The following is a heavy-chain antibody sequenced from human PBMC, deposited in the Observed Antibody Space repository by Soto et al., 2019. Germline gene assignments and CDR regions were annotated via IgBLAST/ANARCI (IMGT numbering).Heavy chain of an antibody. J-gene: IGHJ5*02. Sequence: GESLKISCKGSGYSFTSYWIGLVRQMPGKGLGGVGMIYPRDSDTRYSPSFQGQVTISAEKSISTAYLQWSSLKASDTAMYDCSRQEIAAAGTWGQFDPWGQGTLVTVSS. CDR1: GYSFTSYW. CDR2: IYPRDSDT. D-gene: IGHD6-13*01. V-gene: IGHV5-51*01. CDR3: SRQEIAAAGTWGQFDP.